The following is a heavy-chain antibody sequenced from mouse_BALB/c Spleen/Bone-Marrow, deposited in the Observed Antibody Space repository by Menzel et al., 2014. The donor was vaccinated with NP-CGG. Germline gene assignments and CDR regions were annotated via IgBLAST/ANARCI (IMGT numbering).Heavy chain of an antibody. CDR1: GFNIKDTY. J-gene: IGHJ2*01. CDR3: ARYYYGSSYFDY. CDR2: IDPANGNT. Sequence: EVQLQQSGAELVKPGASVKLSCTPSGFNIKDTYMHWVKQRPEQGLEWIGRIDPANGNTKYDPKFQGKATITADTSSNTAYLQLSSLTSEDTAVYYCARYYYGSSYFDYWGQGTTLTVSS. V-gene: IGHV14-3*02. D-gene: IGHD1-1*01.